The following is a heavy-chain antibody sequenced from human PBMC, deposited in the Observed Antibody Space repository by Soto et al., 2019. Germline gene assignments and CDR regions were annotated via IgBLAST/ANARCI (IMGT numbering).Heavy chain of an antibody. Sequence: GPELGNHKQSLRLECTFPWFSFSTREMCVSWIRQPPGKALEWLARIDWDDDKYYSTSLKTRLTISKDTSTNQVVLTMTNMDPVDTATYYCAGIGYCSSASCGYFDYWGQGTLVTVSS. V-gene: IGHV2-70*11. CDR2: IDWDDDK. CDR3: AGIGYCSSASCGYFDY. D-gene: IGHD2-2*03. J-gene: IGHJ4*02. CDR1: WFSFSTREMC.